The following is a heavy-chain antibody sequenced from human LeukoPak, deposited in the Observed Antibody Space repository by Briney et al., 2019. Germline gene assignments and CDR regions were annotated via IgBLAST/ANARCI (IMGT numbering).Heavy chain of an antibody. CDR1: GASISSGGYS. Sequence: NSSETLSLTCAVSGASISSGGYSWSWIRQPPGKGLEWIGYIYHSGSTYYNPSLKSRVTISVDRSKNQFSLKLSSVTAADTAVYYCARGVDGDYVAYYFDYWGQGTLVTVSS. CDR2: IYHSGST. J-gene: IGHJ4*02. CDR3: ARGVDGDYVAYYFDY. V-gene: IGHV4-30-2*01. D-gene: IGHD4-17*01.